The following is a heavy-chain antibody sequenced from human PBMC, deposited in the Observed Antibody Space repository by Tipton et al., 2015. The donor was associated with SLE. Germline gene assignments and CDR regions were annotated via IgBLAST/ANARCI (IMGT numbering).Heavy chain of an antibody. CDR2: ISGSKSYT. V-gene: IGHV3-11*05. J-gene: IGHJ3*02. CDR3: ARERSGARYAFDI. D-gene: IGHD1-26*01. Sequence: SLRLSCAASGFTFSDYYMTWSRQAPGQGLEWLSYISGSKSYTNYADSVRGRFTLSRDNAKNSLDLQMNSLRAEDTAVYYGARERSGARYAFDIWGQGTMVTVSS. CDR1: GFTFSDYY.